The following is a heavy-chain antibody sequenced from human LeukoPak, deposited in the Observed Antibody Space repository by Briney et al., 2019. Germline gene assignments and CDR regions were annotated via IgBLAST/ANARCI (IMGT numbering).Heavy chain of an antibody. CDR2: IYYSGST. CDR1: AGSITGNY. Sequence: SETLSLTCTVSAGSITGNYSSWIRQPPGKGLEWIGYIYYSGSTSYHPSLKSRVTLSVDTSKNQFSLKLRSVTAADTAVYFCARAGTYDTIAYYYDYWGQGTLVTVSS. J-gene: IGHJ4*02. V-gene: IGHV4-59*01. D-gene: IGHD3-22*01. CDR3: ARAGTYDTIAYYYDY.